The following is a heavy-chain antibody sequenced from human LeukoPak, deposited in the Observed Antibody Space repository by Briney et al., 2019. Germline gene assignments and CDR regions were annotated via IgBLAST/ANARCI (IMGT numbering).Heavy chain of an antibody. D-gene: IGHD5-18*01. V-gene: IGHV3-9*03. J-gene: IGHJ3*02. Sequence: GGSLRLSCAASGFTFDDYAMHWVRQAPGKGLEWVSGISWNSGSIGYADSVKGRFTISRDNAKNSLYLQMNSLRAEDMALYYCARSGYSCGRLRDAFDIWGQGTMVTVSS. CDR1: GFTFDDYA. CDR3: ARSGYSCGRLRDAFDI. CDR2: ISWNSGSI.